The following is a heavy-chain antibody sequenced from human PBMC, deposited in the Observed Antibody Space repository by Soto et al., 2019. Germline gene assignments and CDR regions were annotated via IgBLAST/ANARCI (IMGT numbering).Heavy chain of an antibody. D-gene: IGHD2-21*02. CDR2: ISGSGDST. J-gene: IGHJ2*01. CDR3: AHSLGDGGNSVCWYFDL. Sequence: EVQLLDSGGGLVQPGGSLRLSCAASGFTFSSYAMSWVRQAPGKGLEWVSAISGSGDSTYYADADSVKGRFTISRDNSKNTLYVQMNSLRAEDTAVYYCAHSLGDGGNSVCWYFDLWGRGTLVSVSS. V-gene: IGHV3-23*01. CDR1: GFTFSSYA.